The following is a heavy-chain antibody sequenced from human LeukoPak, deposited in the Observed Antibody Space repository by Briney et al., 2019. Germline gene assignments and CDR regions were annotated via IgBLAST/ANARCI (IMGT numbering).Heavy chain of an antibody. CDR1: GFTFSSYW. CDR2: IKQDGSEK. J-gene: IGHJ4*02. V-gene: IGHV3-7*01. CDR3: AGDWAGYCSGGSCSPLDY. Sequence: GGSLRLSCAASGFTFSSYWMSWVRQAPGKGLEWVANIKQDGSEKYYVDSVKGRFTISRDNAKNSLYLQMNSLRAEDTAVYYCAGDWAGYCSGGSCSPLDYWGQGTLVTVSS. D-gene: IGHD2-15*01.